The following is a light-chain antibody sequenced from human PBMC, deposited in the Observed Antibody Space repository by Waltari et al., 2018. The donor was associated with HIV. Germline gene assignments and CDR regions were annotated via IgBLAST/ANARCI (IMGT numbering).Light chain of an antibody. CDR1: DDDVGNEG. J-gene: IGLJ3*02. V-gene: IGLV10-54*04. Sequence: QAGLTQPPAVSQALGQTATLSCTGGDDDVGNEGAASLQQYQGLPPKLLSYRNNKRASGISHKFPAARAGNTVFLTIAGLQPEDEADYYCSAWDGRLSAWVFGGGTKLTVL. CDR2: RNN. CDR3: SAWDGRLSAWV.